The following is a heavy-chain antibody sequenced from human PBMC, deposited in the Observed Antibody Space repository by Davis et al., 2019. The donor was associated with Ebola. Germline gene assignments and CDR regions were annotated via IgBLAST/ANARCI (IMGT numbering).Heavy chain of an antibody. V-gene: IGHV3-21*01. CDR2: ISSNSRYK. CDR3: ARDLASNWFGQWLGVDFDY. J-gene: IGHJ4*02. CDR1: GFSFTTYT. D-gene: IGHD3-10*01. Sequence: GESLKISCAASGFSFTTYTMAWVRLTPGKGLEWVSSISSNSRYKSYANSVKGRFTISRDYDKNSVSLQMNSLRAEDTAIYYCARDLASNWFGQWLGVDFDYWGQGDLVTVSS.